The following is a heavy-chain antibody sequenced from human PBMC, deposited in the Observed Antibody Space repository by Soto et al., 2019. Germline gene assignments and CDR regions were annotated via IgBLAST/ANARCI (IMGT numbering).Heavy chain of an antibody. Sequence: EVQLVQSGAEGKKPGESLKVSCQASGYIFPNHWIGGLRRMPGKGLAWMGNMQPGDSVIMSSPSFQGQVTISADKSITTAYLQWGSLRDSDSAIYYCVSQMPGEYGMAVWGQGTTVTVSS. V-gene: IGHV5-51*01. CDR3: VSQMPGEYGMAV. CDR2: MQPGDSVI. J-gene: IGHJ6*02. CDR1: GYIFPNHW. D-gene: IGHD3-10*01.